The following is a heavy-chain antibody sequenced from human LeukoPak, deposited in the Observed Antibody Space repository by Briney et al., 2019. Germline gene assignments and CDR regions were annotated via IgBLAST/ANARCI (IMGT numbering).Heavy chain of an antibody. Sequence: GGSLRLSCAASGFIFDDYAVHWVRQAPGKGLEWVSGISWNSGSMEYADSVKGRFTISRDNAKNSLYLQMNSLRAEDTAVYYCAREQYGDYFDYWGQGTLVTVSS. D-gene: IGHD4-17*01. CDR2: ISWNSGSM. CDR3: AREQYGDYFDY. V-gene: IGHV3-9*01. J-gene: IGHJ4*02. CDR1: GFIFDDYA.